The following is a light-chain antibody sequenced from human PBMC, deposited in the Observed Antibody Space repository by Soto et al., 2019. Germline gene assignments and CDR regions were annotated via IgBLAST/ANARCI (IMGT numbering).Light chain of an antibody. Sequence: EIVMTQSPATLSVSPGERATLSCRASQSVSSALAWYQLKPGQAPRLLIYDASTRATGIPARFSGSGSGTEFALTISSLQSEDFAVYYCQQYNSWPLTFGQGTRLEMK. CDR3: QQYNSWPLT. CDR1: QSVSSA. J-gene: IGKJ5*01. V-gene: IGKV3-15*01. CDR2: DAS.